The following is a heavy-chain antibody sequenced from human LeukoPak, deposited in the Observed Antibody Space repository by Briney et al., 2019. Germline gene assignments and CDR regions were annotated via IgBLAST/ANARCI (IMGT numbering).Heavy chain of an antibody. V-gene: IGHV1-18*01. CDR3: ARVNNFNPFDY. Sequence: GASVKVSCKASGYTFTSYGIGWVRQAPGQGLEWMGWIYSYNGKTNCAQNFQGRVTLTTDTSTTTAYMELKSLRSDDTAVYYCARVNNFNPFDYWGQGTLVTVSS. D-gene: IGHD1-1*01. CDR1: GYTFTSYG. CDR2: IYSYNGKT. J-gene: IGHJ4*02.